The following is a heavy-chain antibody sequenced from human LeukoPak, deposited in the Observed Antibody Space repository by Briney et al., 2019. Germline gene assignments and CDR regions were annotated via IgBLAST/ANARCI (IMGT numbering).Heavy chain of an antibody. D-gene: IGHD3-10*01. CDR1: GFTFSSYG. Sequence: GGSPRLSCAASGFTFSSYGMHWVRQAPGKGLEWVAVIWYDGSNKYYADSVKGRFTISRDNSKNTLYLQMNSLRAEDTAVYYCARRVTMVRGVIPYFDYWGREPWSPSPQ. CDR3: ARRVTMVRGVIPYFDY. J-gene: IGHJ4*02. V-gene: IGHV3-33*01. CDR2: IWYDGSNK.